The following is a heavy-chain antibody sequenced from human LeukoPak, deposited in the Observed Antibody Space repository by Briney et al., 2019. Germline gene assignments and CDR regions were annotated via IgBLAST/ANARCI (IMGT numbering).Heavy chain of an antibody. CDR2: INYSGST. Sequence: SETLSLTCTVSGGXISTYYWTWIRQPPGKGLEWIGFINYSGSTNYNPSLKSRVTMSVDTSKDQFSLRLSSVTAADTAVYYCARRSSGWEGNYFDYWGQGALVTVSS. D-gene: IGHD6-19*01. CDR3: ARRSSGWEGNYFDY. V-gene: IGHV4-59*01. J-gene: IGHJ4*02. CDR1: GGXISTYY.